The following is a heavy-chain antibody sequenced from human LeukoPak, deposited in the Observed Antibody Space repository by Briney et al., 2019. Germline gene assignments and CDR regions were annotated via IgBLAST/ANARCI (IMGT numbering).Heavy chain of an antibody. D-gene: IGHD3-22*01. J-gene: IGHJ4*02. Sequence: SETLSLTCTVSGGSITNYYWSWIRQPPGKGLEWIGYIYYSGSTNYNPSLKGRVTISVDTSTNQFSLKLSSVTAADTAVYSSARGGRLLGKFDYWGQGTLVTVSS. CDR1: GGSITNYY. V-gene: IGHV4-59*01. CDR2: IYYSGST. CDR3: ARGGRLLGKFDY.